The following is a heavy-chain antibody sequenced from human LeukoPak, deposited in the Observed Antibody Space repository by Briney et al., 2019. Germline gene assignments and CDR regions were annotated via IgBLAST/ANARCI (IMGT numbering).Heavy chain of an antibody. Sequence: PSETLSLTCTVSGGSISSYYWSWIRQPAGKGLEWIGRIYTDGSTNYNPSLKSRVTISVDTSKNQFSLKLSSVTAADTAVYYCASSDTAMLIGYWGQGTLVTVSS. V-gene: IGHV4-4*07. D-gene: IGHD5-18*01. CDR1: GGSISSYY. J-gene: IGHJ4*02. CDR2: IYTDGST. CDR3: ASSDTAMLIGY.